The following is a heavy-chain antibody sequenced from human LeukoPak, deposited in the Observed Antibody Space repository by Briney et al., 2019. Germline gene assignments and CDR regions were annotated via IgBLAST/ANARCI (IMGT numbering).Heavy chain of an antibody. CDR2: IYSGGST. D-gene: IGHD5-18*01. CDR1: GFTVSSNY. Sequence: GGSLRLSCAASGFTVSSNYMSWVRQAPGKWLEWVSVIYSGGSTYYADSVKGRFTISRDNSKNTLYLQMNSLRAEDTAVYYCAYSVWAFPTNAFDIWGQGTMVTVSS. J-gene: IGHJ3*02. CDR3: AYSVWAFPTNAFDI. V-gene: IGHV3-66*02.